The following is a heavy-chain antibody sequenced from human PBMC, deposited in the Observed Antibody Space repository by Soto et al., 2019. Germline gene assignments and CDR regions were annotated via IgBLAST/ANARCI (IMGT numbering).Heavy chain of an antibody. CDR3: AKYGDYVWGNEDY. CDR1: GFTFSSYA. V-gene: IGHV3-23*01. D-gene: IGHD3-16*01. CDR2: ISGSGGST. Sequence: QLGGSLRLSCAASGFTFSSYAMSWVRQAPGKGLEWVSAISGSGGSTYYADSVKGRFTISRDNSKNTLYLQMNSLRAEDTAVYYCAKYGDYVWGNEDYWGQGTLVTVSS. J-gene: IGHJ4*02.